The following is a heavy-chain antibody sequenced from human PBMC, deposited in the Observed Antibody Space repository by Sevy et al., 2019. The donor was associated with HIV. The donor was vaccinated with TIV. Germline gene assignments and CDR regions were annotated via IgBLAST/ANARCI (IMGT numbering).Heavy chain of an antibody. CDR2: IWYDGSNK. D-gene: IGHD3-3*01. CDR1: GFTFSSYG. Sequence: GGSLRLSCAASGFTFSSYGMHWVRQAPGKGLEWVAVIWYDGSNKYYAHSVKGRFTISRDNSKNTLYLQMNSLRAEDTAVYYCARGGSYDFWSGYYTRGADYWYFDYWGQGTLVTVSS. V-gene: IGHV3-33*01. J-gene: IGHJ4*02. CDR3: ARGGSYDFWSGYYTRGADYWYFDY.